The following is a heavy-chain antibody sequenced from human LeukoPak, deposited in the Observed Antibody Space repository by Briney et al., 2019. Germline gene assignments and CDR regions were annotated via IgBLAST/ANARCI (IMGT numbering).Heavy chain of an antibody. CDR1: GFTVSSNY. V-gene: IGHV3-53*01. CDR2: IYSGGST. D-gene: IGHD3-22*01. J-gene: IGHJ6*02. Sequence: GGSLRLSCAASGFTVSSNYMSWVRQAPGKGLEWVSAIYSGGSTYYADSVKGRFTISRDNSKNTLYLQMNSLRAEDTAVYYCARGGGDSSGYYDKYYYYYGMDVWGQGTTVTVSS. CDR3: ARGGGDSSGYYDKYYYYYGMDV.